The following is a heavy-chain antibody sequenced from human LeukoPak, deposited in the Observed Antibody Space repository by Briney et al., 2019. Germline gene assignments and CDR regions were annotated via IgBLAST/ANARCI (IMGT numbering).Heavy chain of an antibody. Sequence: PGGSLRLSCAASGFTFSSYAMSWVRQAPGKGLEWVSPISGSGGSTYYADSVKGRFTISRDNSKNTLYLQMNSLRAEDTAVYYCAKVGTRFGELRGYFDYWGQGTLVTVSS. CDR2: ISGSGGST. CDR3: AKVGTRFGELRGYFDY. CDR1: GFTFSSYA. V-gene: IGHV3-23*01. D-gene: IGHD3-10*01. J-gene: IGHJ4*02.